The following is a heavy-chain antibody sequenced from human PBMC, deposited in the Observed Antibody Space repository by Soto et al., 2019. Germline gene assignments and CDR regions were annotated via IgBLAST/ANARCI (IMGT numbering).Heavy chain of an antibody. Sequence: GASVKVSCKASGGTFSSYTISWVRQAPGQGLEWMGRIIPILGIANYAQKFQGRVTITADKSTSTAYMELSSLRSEDTAVYYCARDIAAAGTYYYYYMDAWGKGTTVTVSS. J-gene: IGHJ6*03. V-gene: IGHV1-69*04. D-gene: IGHD6-13*01. CDR3: ARDIAAAGTYYYYYMDA. CDR2: IIPILGIA. CDR1: GGTFSSYT.